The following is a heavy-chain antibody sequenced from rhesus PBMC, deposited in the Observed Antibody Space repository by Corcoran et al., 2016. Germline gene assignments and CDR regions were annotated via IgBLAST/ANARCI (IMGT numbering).Heavy chain of an antibody. CDR1: GGSVSRGYG. J-gene: IGHJ4*01. CDR2: IYGTTRNP. CDR3: ARVNWNDGLDY. D-gene: IGHD1-7*02. Sequence: QVQLKESGPGLVKPSETLSLTCAVSGGSVSRGYGWGWVRQPPGKGLVWLGTIYGTTRNPVPEPCLKIRVSISRDISQNQLSLRLNSVTAADTAVYFCARVNWNDGLDYWGQGVLVTVSS. V-gene: IGHV4S7*01.